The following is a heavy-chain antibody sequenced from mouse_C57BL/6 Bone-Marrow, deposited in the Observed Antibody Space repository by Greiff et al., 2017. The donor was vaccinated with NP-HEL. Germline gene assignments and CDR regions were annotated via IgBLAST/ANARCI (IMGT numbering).Heavy chain of an antibody. CDR1: GYTFMGSG. V-gene: IGHV1-9*01. CDR2: ILPGSGST. Sequence: QVQLQQSGAELMKPGASVKLSCKATGYTFMGSGKEWVRQRPGLGFEGIGEILPGSGSTNYNEKFKGKATFTADTSSNTAYMQLSSLTTEDSAIYYCARGRPPDYWGQGTTLTVSS. J-gene: IGHJ2*01. CDR3: ARGRPPDY. D-gene: IGHD3-2*02.